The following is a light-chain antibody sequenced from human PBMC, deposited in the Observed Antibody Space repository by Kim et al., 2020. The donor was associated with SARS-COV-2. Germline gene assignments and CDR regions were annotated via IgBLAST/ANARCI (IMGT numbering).Light chain of an antibody. V-gene: IGKV3-15*01. CDR2: GAS. J-gene: IGKJ2*01. Sequence: SPGERVPFPGRAGRGGRSNVACYHQRPGQPPRLLIYGASTRATGIPARFSGSGSGTEFTLTISSLQSEDLAFYYCQQYNDWYAFGQGTKLEI. CDR1: RGGRSN. CDR3: QQYNDWYA.